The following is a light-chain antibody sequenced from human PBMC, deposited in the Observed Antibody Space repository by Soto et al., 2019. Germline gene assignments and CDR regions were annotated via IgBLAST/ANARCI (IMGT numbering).Light chain of an antibody. CDR1: QTVSSSF. V-gene: IGKV3-20*01. CDR2: DAS. CDR3: QQFGSSGT. J-gene: IGKJ1*01. Sequence: EVVLTQSPGTLSLSPGERATLSCRTSQTVSSSFLAWYQQKPGQAPRLLMFDASNRATDIPDRFSGSGSGTDFTPTLGRLEPEDFAVYYCQQFGSSGTFGQGTKVDIK.